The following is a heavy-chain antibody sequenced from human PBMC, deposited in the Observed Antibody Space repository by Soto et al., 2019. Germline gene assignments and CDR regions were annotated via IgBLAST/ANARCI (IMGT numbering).Heavy chain of an antibody. CDR1: GYTFTSYY. J-gene: IGHJ3*02. CDR3: ARAGEVVVPAASDAFDI. Sequence: GGSVKVSCKASGYTFTSYYMHWVRQAPGQGLEWMGIINPSGGSTSYAQKFQGRVTMTRDTSTSTVYMELSSLRSEDTAVYYCARAGEVVVPAASDAFDIWGQGTMVTVSS. V-gene: IGHV1-46*03. D-gene: IGHD2-2*01. CDR2: INPSGGST.